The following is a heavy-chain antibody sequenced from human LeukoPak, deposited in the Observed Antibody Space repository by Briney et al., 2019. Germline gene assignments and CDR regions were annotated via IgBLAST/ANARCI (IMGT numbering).Heavy chain of an antibody. Sequence: GGSLRLSCAASGFTFSSYWMSWVRQAPGKGLEWVANIKQDGSEKYYVDSVKGRFTISRDNAKNSLYLQMNSLRVEDTAVYYCVPLNWNPPGDFDRWGQGTLVTVSS. V-gene: IGHV3-7*01. CDR2: IKQDGSEK. J-gene: IGHJ4*02. CDR1: GFTFSSYW. D-gene: IGHD1-20*01. CDR3: VPLNWNPPGDFDR.